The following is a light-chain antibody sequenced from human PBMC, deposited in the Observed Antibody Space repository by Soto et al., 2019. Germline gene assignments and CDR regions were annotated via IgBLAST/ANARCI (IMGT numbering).Light chain of an antibody. CDR2: GAS. J-gene: IGKJ1*01. V-gene: IGKV3-20*01. Sequence: EIVLTQSPGILSLSPGERATLSCRASQSVSNSYLAWYQQKPGQAPRLLIYGASSRATGIPDRFSGSGSGTDFTLTISKLEPEDFAVYYCQQYGSSQTFGQGAKVEIK. CDR3: QQYGSSQT. CDR1: QSVSNSY.